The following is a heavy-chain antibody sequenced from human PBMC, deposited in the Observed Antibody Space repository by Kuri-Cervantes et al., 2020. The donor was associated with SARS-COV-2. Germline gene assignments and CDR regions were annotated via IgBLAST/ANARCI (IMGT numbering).Heavy chain of an antibody. CDR3: AKDGLRVVEGWLPFDY. V-gene: IGHV3-30*02. CDR1: GFTFSSYG. CDR2: IRYDGSNK. J-gene: IGHJ4*02. D-gene: IGHD3-22*01. Sequence: GGSLRLSCAASGFTFSSYGMHWVRQAPGKGLEWVAFIRYDGSNKYYADSVKGRFTISRDNSKNTLYLQMNSLRAEDTAVYYCAKDGLRVVEGWLPFDYWGQGTLVTVSS.